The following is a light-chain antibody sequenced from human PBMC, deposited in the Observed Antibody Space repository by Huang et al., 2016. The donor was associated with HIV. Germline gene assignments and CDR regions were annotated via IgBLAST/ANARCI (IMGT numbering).Light chain of an antibody. J-gene: IGKJ2*01. CDR2: GAS. CDR1: RSISSN. Sequence: EIVLTQSPATLSVSPGERATLSCRASRSISSNLAWYQHKAGQGPRLLIYGASTRATGIPARFSGSGSGTDFTLTINSLQSEDFAVYYCQQYDNWPPNTFGQGTKLEIK. V-gene: IGKV3-15*01. CDR3: QQYDNWPPNT.